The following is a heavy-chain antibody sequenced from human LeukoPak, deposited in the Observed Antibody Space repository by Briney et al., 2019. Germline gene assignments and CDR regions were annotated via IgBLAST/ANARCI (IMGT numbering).Heavy chain of an antibody. Sequence: ASVKVSCKASGYTFTSCYMHWVRQAPGQGLEWMGIINPSGGSTSYAQKFQGRVTMTRDTSTSTVYMELSSLRSEDTAVYYCSLLTGTSGYYWGQGTLVTVSS. J-gene: IGHJ4*02. CDR2: INPSGGST. CDR3: SLLTGTSGYY. D-gene: IGHD1-20*01. V-gene: IGHV1-46*01. CDR1: GYTFTSCY.